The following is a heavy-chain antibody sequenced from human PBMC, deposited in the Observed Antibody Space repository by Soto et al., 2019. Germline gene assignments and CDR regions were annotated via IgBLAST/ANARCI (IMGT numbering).Heavy chain of an antibody. D-gene: IGHD6-13*01. J-gene: IGHJ3*02. V-gene: IGHV4-4*02. CDR1: GGSTSSSNW. Sequence: SETLSLTCTVSGGSTSSSNWWSWVRQPPGKGLEWIGEIYHSGSTNYNPSLQSRVTISVDKSENQFSLKMRSVTAADAAVYYCARSPSSSWYGGGAFDIWGQGTMVTVSS. CDR3: ARSPSSSWYGGGAFDI. CDR2: IYHSGST.